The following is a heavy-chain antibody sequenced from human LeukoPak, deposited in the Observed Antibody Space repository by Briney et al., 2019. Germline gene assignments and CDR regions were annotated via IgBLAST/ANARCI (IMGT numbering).Heavy chain of an antibody. CDR2: IYYSGST. Sequence: SETLSLTCTASGGSISNYYWSWIRQPPGKGLDWIGYIYYSGSTNYNPSLKSRVTISVDASKNQFSLNLTSVTAADTAVYFCARGTPLRVLDYWGQGILVTVSS. CDR3: ARGTPLRVLDY. V-gene: IGHV4-59*01. CDR1: GGSISNYY. D-gene: IGHD1/OR15-1a*01. J-gene: IGHJ4*02.